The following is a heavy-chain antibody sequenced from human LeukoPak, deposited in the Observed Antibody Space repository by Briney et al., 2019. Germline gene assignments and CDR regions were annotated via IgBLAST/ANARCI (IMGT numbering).Heavy chain of an antibody. CDR1: GFTFSGHA. Sequence: GGSLRLPRAASGFTFSGHAMSWVRQAPVKGLEWVSAISGSSGRTYYADSVKGRFTISRDNSKNTLYLQMNSLRVEDTAVYYCAKGPLTDVAGTTWDYWGQGTPVTVSS. CDR3: AKGPLTDVAGTTWDY. D-gene: IGHD6-19*01. CDR2: ISGSSGRT. V-gene: IGHV3-23*01. J-gene: IGHJ4*02.